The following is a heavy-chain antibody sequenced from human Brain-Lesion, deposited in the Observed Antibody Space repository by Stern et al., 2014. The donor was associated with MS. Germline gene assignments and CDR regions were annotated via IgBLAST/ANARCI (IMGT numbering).Heavy chain of an antibody. CDR1: GYIFTGYY. D-gene: IGHD3-3*01. CDR3: ARDQRGITIFGVVTDYYYLGMDV. V-gene: IGHV1-2*02. Sequence: VQLVQSGAEVKKPGASVKVSCKTSGYIFTGYYIPWVRQAPGQGLEWMACINPNTGGPKYAQKFQGRVTMSRDTSISTAYVELSSLTSDDTAVYYCARDQRGITIFGVVTDYYYLGMDVWGQGTTVTVSS. CDR2: INPNTGGP. J-gene: IGHJ6*02.